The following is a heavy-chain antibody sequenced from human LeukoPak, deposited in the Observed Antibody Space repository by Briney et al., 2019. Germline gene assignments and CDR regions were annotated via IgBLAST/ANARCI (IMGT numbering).Heavy chain of an antibody. CDR1: GYRFTNYW. J-gene: IGHJ6*03. V-gene: IGHV5-51*01. CDR2: IYPGDSET. D-gene: IGHD6-13*01. CDR3: ARPRIAAAGNVYYMDV. Sequence: GESLKISCKGSGYRFTNYWIGWVRQMPGEGLEWMGIIYPGDSETRYSPSFQGQVTISADKSINTAYLQWSSLKASDTAMYYCARPRIAAAGNVYYMDVWGKGTTVTVSS.